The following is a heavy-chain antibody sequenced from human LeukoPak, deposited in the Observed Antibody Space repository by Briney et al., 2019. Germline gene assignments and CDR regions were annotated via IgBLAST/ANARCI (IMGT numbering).Heavy chain of an antibody. CDR1: GDSVSSNRAA. J-gene: IGHJ5*02. CDR2: TYYRSKWYN. D-gene: IGHD4-11*01. V-gene: IGHV6-1*01. Sequence: SQTLSLTCAISGDSVSSNRAAWNWIRQSPSRGLEWLGRTYYRSKWYNDYAVSVKSRITINPDTSKNQLSLKLSSVTAADTAVYYCARDRPVTGANWFDPWGQGALVTVSS. CDR3: ARDRPVTGANWFDP.